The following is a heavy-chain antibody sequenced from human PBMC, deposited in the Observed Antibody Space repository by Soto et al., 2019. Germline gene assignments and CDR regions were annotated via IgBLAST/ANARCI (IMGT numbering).Heavy chain of an antibody. D-gene: IGHD3-16*01. CDR3: ARGRDYLGGDFDY. J-gene: IGHJ4*02. CDR2: ISYDGSNK. V-gene: IGHV3-30-3*01. CDR1: GFTFSNYG. Sequence: PGGSLRLSCTASGFTFSNYGMHWVRQAPGKGLKWVAVISYDGSNKYYADSVKGRFTISRDNSKNTLYLQMNSLRAEGTAVYYCARGRDYLGGDFDYWGQGTLVTVSS.